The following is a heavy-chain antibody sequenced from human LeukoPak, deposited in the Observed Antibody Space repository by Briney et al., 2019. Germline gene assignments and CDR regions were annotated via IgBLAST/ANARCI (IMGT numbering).Heavy chain of an antibody. CDR2: IDRGGSK. CDR1: GFTVTSNY. CDR3: AKGTYSSSWSHFQH. D-gene: IGHD6-13*01. Sequence: GGSLRLSCAASGFTVTSNYMNWVRQAPGKGLEWVSVIDRGGSKYYADSVKGRFTISRDNSKNTLYLQMNSLRAEDTALYYCAKGTYSSSWSHFQHWGQGTLVTVSS. V-gene: IGHV3-53*05. J-gene: IGHJ1*01.